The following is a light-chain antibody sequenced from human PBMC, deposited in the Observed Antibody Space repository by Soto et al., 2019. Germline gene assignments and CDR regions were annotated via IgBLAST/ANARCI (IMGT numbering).Light chain of an antibody. Sequence: DLQMTQSPSSLSASVGERVTITCRATQSITNYLNWYQHKPGTGPKLLIYAASSLQSGVPSRFTGSGSGRDFSLTISNLQPEDFATYYCQQSYSPSLTFGGGTKVEI. V-gene: IGKV1-39*01. CDR2: AAS. J-gene: IGKJ4*01. CDR3: QQSYSPSLT. CDR1: QSITNY.